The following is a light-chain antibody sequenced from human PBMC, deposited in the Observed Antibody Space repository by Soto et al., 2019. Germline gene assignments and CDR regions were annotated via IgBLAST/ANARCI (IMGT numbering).Light chain of an antibody. CDR2: GAS. CDR1: QSVSND. V-gene: IGKV3D-15*01. Sequence: EMVLTQSPGTLSLSPGDRATLSCRASQSVSNDYLAWFQQKPGQAPRLLIYGASTRATGIPARFSGSGSGTEFTLTISSLQSEDFAVYYCQQYNNWPLTFGGGTKVDIK. J-gene: IGKJ4*01. CDR3: QQYNNWPLT.